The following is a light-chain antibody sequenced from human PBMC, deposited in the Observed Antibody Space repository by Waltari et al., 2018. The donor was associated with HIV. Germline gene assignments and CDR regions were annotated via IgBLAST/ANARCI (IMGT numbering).Light chain of an antibody. CDR3: AAWDDSLSGQWV. J-gene: IGLJ3*02. CDR1: SSNIGSKF. V-gene: IGLV1-47*01. Sequence: QSVLTQPPSASGTPGQRVTISCSGSSSNIGSKFVYWYQQLPGTAPKLLIYRNNQRPSGVPDRFSGSKSGTSASLAISGLRSEDEADYYCAAWDDSLSGQWVFGGGTKLTVL. CDR2: RNN.